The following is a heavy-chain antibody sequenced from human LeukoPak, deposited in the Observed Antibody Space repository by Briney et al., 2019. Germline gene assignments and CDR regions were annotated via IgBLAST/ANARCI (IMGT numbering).Heavy chain of an antibody. CDR2: VNPNNGDT. Sequence: GASVKVSCKASGYTFTTYDVNWVRQATGQGLEWMGRVNPNNGDTAYAQKFQGRVTITRDTSTNTVYMQLSSLKSDDTAVYYCVRVGCSDISCWTWLDPWGQGTLVTVSS. CDR1: GYTFTTYD. CDR3: VRVGCSDISCWTWLDP. V-gene: IGHV1-8*03. D-gene: IGHD6-19*01. J-gene: IGHJ5*02.